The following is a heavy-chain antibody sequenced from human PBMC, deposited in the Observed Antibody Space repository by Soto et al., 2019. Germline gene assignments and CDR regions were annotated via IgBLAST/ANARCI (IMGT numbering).Heavy chain of an antibody. V-gene: IGHV3-72*01. CDR1: GSTFSDQY. CDR3: TRGYSGVSIYAFEI. J-gene: IGHJ3*02. Sequence: VQLVESGGGLVQPGGSLRLSCVASGSTFSDQYMDWVRQAPGKGLEWIGRIANKVNGYTTEYAPSVKGRFSISRDDSESSLYLQMSDLKTEDTAKYSCTRGYSGVSIYAFEIWGQGTGVTVSS. CDR2: IANKVNGYTT. D-gene: IGHD6-19*01.